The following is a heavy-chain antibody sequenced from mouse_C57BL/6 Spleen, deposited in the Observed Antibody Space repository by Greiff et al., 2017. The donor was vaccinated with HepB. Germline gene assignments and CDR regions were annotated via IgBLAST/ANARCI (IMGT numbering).Heavy chain of an antibody. CDR1: GYTFTSYW. J-gene: IGHJ3*01. CDR3: TRITTVVEGFAY. V-gene: IGHV1-5*01. D-gene: IGHD1-1*01. CDR2: IYPGNSDT. Sequence: VQLQQSGTVLARPGASVKMSCKTSGYTFTSYWMHWVKQRPGQGLEWTGAIYPGNSDTSYNQKFKGKAKLTAVTSASTAYMELSSLTNEDSAVYYCTRITTVVEGFAYWGQGTLVTVSA.